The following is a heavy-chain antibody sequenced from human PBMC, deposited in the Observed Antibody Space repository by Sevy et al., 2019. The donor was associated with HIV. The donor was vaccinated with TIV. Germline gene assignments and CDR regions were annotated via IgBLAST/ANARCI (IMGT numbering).Heavy chain of an antibody. Sequence: SDTLSLTCTVSGGSISTSTYYWSWIRQPPGKGLEYIGFIYYTGSTNYNPSLKSRVTISLDTSKNQLSLKLTSVTAADTAIYYCARDGDAAFDIWGQGTMVTVSS. V-gene: IGHV4-61*01. D-gene: IGHD7-27*01. CDR2: IYYTGST. J-gene: IGHJ3*02. CDR3: ARDGDAAFDI. CDR1: GGSISTSTYY.